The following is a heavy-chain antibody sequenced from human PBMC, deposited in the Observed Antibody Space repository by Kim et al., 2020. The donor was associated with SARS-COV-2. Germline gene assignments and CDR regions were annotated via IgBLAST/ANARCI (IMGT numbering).Heavy chain of an antibody. D-gene: IGHD1-26*01. CDR3: ARDAWYELPIFDY. Sequence: YVDSMKGRVTISRDNAKNSLYLQMNSLRAEDTAVYYCARDAWYELPIFDYWGQGTLVTVSS. V-gene: IGHV3-7*01. J-gene: IGHJ4*02.